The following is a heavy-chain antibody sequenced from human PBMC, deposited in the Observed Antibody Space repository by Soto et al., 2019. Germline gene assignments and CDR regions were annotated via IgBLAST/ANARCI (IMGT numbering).Heavy chain of an antibody. Sequence: ASVQVSCTASGSSFTYYHIHWVRQAPGQGLEWLGRINPNSGGTSTAQKFQGWVTMTTDTSISTASMELTRLTSDDTAIYYCARGDSTDCSNGVCSFFYSHGMDDWGQGTTVTVS. V-gene: IGHV1-2*04. CDR1: GSSFTYYH. D-gene: IGHD2-8*01. CDR3: ARGDSTDCSNGVCSFFYSHGMDD. CDR2: INPNSGGT. J-gene: IGHJ6*02.